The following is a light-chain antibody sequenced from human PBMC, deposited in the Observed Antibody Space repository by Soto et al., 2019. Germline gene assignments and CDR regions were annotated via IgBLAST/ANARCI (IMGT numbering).Light chain of an antibody. J-gene: IGLJ1*01. CDR3: TSYTNSSTYV. CDR2: GVS. Sequence: QSALTQPASVSGSPGQSITISCTGTSSDVGNYNYVSWFQQRPDKAPKLMIYGVSSRPSGVSNRFSGSKSGNTASLTISGLQAEDEAGYYCTSYTNSSTYVFGTGTKVTVL. V-gene: IGLV2-14*01. CDR1: SSDVGNYNY.